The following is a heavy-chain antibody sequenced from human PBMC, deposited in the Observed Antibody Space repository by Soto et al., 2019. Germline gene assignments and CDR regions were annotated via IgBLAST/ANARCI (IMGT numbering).Heavy chain of an antibody. CDR3: AKDSGPTIIQLYDY. J-gene: IGHJ4*02. D-gene: IGHD5-18*01. CDR1: GFTFDDYV. Sequence: DVQLVESGGGLVQPGRSLRLSCAASGFTFDDYVMHWVRQAPGKGLEWVSGISWNSGSIGYADSVKGRFTISRDNAKNSLYLQMNSLRAEDTALYYCAKDSGPTIIQLYDYWGQGTLVTVSS. CDR2: ISWNSGSI. V-gene: IGHV3-9*01.